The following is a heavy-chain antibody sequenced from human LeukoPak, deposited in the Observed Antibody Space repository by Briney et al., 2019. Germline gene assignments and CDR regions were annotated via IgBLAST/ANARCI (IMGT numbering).Heavy chain of an antibody. CDR3: AKDYSGSYYYYYMDV. CDR1: GFTFNSYP. V-gene: IGHV3-30*18. J-gene: IGHJ6*03. CDR2: ISYDGSNK. D-gene: IGHD1-26*01. Sequence: GGSLRLSCAASGFTFNSYPMHWVRQAPGKGLGWVAVISYDGSNKYYADSVKGRFTISRDNSKNTLYLQMNSLRAEDTAVYYCAKDYSGSYYYYYMDVWGKGTTVTVSS.